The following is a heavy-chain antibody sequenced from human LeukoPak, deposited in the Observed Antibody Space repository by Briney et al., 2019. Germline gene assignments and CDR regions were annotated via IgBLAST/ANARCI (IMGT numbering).Heavy chain of an antibody. CDR1: GYSISSGYY. J-gene: IGHJ2*01. V-gene: IGHV4-38-2*02. CDR3: ARDLMYYYDSSGYSWYFDL. D-gene: IGHD3-22*01. Sequence: SETLSLTCTVSGYSISSGYYWGWIRQPPGKGLEWIGSIYHSGSTYYNPSLKSRVTISVDTSKNQFSLKLSSVTAADTAVYYCARDLMYYYDSSGYSWYFDLWGRGTLVTVSS. CDR2: IYHSGST.